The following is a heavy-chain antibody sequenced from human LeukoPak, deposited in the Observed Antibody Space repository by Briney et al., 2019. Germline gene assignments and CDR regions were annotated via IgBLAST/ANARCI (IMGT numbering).Heavy chain of an antibody. D-gene: IGHD4-17*01. CDR2: INPNSGGT. V-gene: IGHV1-2*04. J-gene: IGHJ5*02. CDR3: ARVSNYGDPPWFDP. CDR1: GYTFTGYY. Sequence: ASVKVSCKASGYTFTGYYMHSVRQAPGQGLEWMGWINPNSGGTNYAQKFQGWVTMTRDTSISTAYMELSRLRSDDTAVYYCARVSNYGDPPWFDPWGQGTLVTVSS.